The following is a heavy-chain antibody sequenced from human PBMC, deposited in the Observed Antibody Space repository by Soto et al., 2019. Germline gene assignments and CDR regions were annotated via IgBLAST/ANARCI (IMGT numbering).Heavy chain of an antibody. CDR2: IKEDGSEK. CDR1: GFTFSNYW. D-gene: IGHD2-2*01. V-gene: IGHV3-7*01. Sequence: GGSLRLSCAASGFTFSNYWMNWVRQVPGKGLEWVANIKEDGSEKYFLDSVKGRFTISRDNAENSLYLRMNSLRAEDSAVYYCARDLGRTAAGYYYYAMDVWGQGTTVTAP. J-gene: IGHJ6*02. CDR3: ARDLGRTAAGYYYYAMDV.